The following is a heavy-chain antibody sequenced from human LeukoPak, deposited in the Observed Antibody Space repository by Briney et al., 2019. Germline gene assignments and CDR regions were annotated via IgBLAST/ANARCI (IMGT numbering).Heavy chain of an antibody. CDR3: ARQGGYDILTGYYTEDGEEIDY. D-gene: IGHD3-9*01. CDR1: GGSISSSSYY. J-gene: IGHJ4*02. Sequence: PSETLSLICTVSGGSISSSSYYWGWIRQPPGKGLEWIGSIYYSGSTYYNPSLKSRVTISVDTSKNQFSLKLSSVTAADTAVYYCARQGGYDILTGYYTEDGEEIDYWGQGTLVTVSS. V-gene: IGHV4-39*01. CDR2: IYYSGST.